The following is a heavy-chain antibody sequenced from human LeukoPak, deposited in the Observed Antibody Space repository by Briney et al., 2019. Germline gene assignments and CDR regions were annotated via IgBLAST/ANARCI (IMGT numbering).Heavy chain of an antibody. CDR1: GFTFSSYE. D-gene: IGHD5-18*01. V-gene: IGHV3-23*01. CDR3: AKGAGGFSYYNWFDP. J-gene: IGHJ5*02. CDR2: ISGSGGST. Sequence: GGPLRLSCAASGFTFSSYEMNWVRQAPGKGLEWVSAISGSGGSTYYADSVKGRFTISRDNSKNTLYLQMNSLRAEDTAIYYCAKGAGGFSYYNWFDPWGQGTLVTVSS.